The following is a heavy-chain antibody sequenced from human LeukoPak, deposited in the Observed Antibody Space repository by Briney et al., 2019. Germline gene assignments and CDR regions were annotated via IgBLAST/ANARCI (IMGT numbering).Heavy chain of an antibody. J-gene: IGHJ4*02. CDR2: IKQDGSEK. CDR1: AFIFSSYW. CDR3: ARDKGAATVTTFHY. D-gene: IGHD4-17*01. Sequence: GGSLRLSCAASAFIFSSYWMSWVRQAPGKGLEWVANIKQDGSEKYYVDSVKGRFTISRDNAKNSLYLQMNSLRAEDTAVYYCARDKGAATVTTFHYWGQGTLVTVSP. V-gene: IGHV3-7*01.